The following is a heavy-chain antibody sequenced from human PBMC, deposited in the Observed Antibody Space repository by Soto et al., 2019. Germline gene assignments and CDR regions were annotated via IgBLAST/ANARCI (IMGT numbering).Heavy chain of an antibody. CDR1: GFTFSNAW. J-gene: IGHJ3*02. D-gene: IGHD3-3*01. V-gene: IGHV3-15*01. Sequence: GGSLRLSCAASGFTFSNAWMSWVHQAPGKGLEWVGRIKSKTDGGTTDYAAPVKGRFTISRDDSKNTLYLQMNSLKTEDTAVYYCTTDLGDFWSGYYAFDIWGQGTMVTVSS. CDR3: TTDLGDFWSGYYAFDI. CDR2: IKSKTDGGTT.